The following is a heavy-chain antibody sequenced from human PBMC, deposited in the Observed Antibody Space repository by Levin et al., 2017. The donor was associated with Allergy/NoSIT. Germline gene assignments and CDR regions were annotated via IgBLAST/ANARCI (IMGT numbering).Heavy chain of an antibody. V-gene: IGHV3-23*01. D-gene: IGHD1-1*01. CDR1: GFTFSSYA. CDR3: AKLKYNWNDLPKSFDF. Sequence: GASVKVSCAASGFTFSSYAMNWVRQAPGKGLEWVSGISGSGGSTYYADSVKGRFTISRDRSKNTLSLQMNSLRAEDTAVYYCAKLKYNWNDLPKSFDFWGQGTLVTVSS. CDR2: ISGSGGST. J-gene: IGHJ4*02.